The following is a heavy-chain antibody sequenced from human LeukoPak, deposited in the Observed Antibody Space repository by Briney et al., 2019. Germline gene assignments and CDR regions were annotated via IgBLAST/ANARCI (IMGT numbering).Heavy chain of an antibody. J-gene: IGHJ4*02. CDR1: GFTFSSHA. CDR3: ARDPGVVAFHYFDF. CDR2: IGGLGGST. D-gene: IGHD3-3*01. V-gene: IGHV3-23*01. Sequence: GGSLRLSCEASGFTFSSHAMAWVRQAPGKGLEWVSAIGGLGGSTYYADSVKGRFTISRDNSKNTVYLEMNSLRAEDTALYYCARDPGVVAFHYFDFWGQEILVTVSS.